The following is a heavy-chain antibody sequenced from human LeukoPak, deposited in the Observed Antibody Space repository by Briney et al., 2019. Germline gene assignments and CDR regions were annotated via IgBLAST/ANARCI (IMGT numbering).Heavy chain of an antibody. CDR3: AKDGAGSWFGEAT. J-gene: IGHJ5*02. D-gene: IGHD6-13*01. V-gene: IGHV3-30*18. CDR2: ISYDGSNK. Sequence: GRSLRLSCAVSGFTFSSFGMQWVRQAPGKGLEWVALISYDGSNKHYAGSVKGRFTISRDNSKNTLYLQMNGLRPEDTAVYYCAKDGAGSWFGEATWGQGTLVTVSS. CDR1: GFTFSSFG.